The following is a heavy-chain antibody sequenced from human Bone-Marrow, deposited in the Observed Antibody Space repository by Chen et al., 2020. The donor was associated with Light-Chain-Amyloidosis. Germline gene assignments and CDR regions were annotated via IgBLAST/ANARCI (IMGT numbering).Heavy chain of an antibody. CDR1: GYTFPNYW. J-gene: IGHJ4*02. Sequence: EVQLEQSGPEVHKPGASLKISCKRSGYTFPNYWIGWVRQMPGKGLEWMGVIYPDDSDARYSPSFEGQVTISADKSITTAYLQWRSLKASDTAMYYCARRRDGYNVDYWGQGTLVTVSS. V-gene: IGHV5-51*01. CDR2: IYPDDSDA. CDR3: ARRRDGYNVDY. D-gene: IGHD5-12*01.